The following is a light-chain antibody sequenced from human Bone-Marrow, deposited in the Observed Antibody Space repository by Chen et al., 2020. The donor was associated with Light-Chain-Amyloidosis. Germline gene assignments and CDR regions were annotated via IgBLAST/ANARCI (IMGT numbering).Light chain of an antibody. CDR1: SFDY. CDR3: GSYAGTNNWI. Sequence: QTALTQPPSASGSPGHSVTISCTGFSFDYVSWYRQHPGKAPKLLIYEFTKRPSGVPARFSGTRSGTTASLTVSGLQAEDEADYHCGSYAGTNNWIFGGGTKLTVL. CDR2: EFT. J-gene: IGLJ2*01. V-gene: IGLV2-8*01.